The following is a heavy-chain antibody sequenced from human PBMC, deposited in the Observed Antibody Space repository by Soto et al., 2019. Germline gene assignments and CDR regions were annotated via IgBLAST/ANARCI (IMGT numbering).Heavy chain of an antibody. V-gene: IGHV3-48*02. CDR2: ISSSSSTI. D-gene: IGHD4-4*01. J-gene: IGHJ6*02. CDR1: GFTFSSYS. CDR3: ARDLQYPYPNYYGMDV. Sequence: GGSLRLSCAASGFTFSSYSMNWVRQAPGKGLEWVSYISSSSSTIYYADSVKGRFTISRDNAKNSLYLQMNSLRDEDTAVYYCARDLQYPYPNYYGMDVWGQGTTVTVSS.